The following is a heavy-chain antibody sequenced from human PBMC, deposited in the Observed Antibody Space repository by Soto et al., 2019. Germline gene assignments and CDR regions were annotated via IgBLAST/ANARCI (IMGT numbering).Heavy chain of an antibody. CDR3: ARDGQYRTDGFDI. V-gene: IGHV3-23*01. J-gene: IGHJ3*02. Sequence: GSLRLSCAASGFTYSSHGMSWVRQAPGKGLEWIAGLSRGGGSTYYADSVKGRFTISRDNSKNTLDLIMNSLRVEDTALYYCARDGQYRTDGFDIWGQGTMVTVSS. CDR1: GFTYSSHG. CDR2: LSRGGGST. D-gene: IGHD5-12*01.